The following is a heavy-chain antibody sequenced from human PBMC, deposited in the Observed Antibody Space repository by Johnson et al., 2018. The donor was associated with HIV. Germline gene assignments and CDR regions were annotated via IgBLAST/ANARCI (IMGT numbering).Heavy chain of an antibody. CDR3: ARLRGAFDI. V-gene: IGHV3-9*01. CDR1: GFTFDDYT. J-gene: IGHJ3*02. Sequence: VQLVESGGGVVQPGRSLRLSCAASGFTFDDYTMHWVRQAPGKGLEWDASISWHSGGIVYADSVKGRFTISSDNAKNTLYLQMHSLRAEDTAVYYCARLRGAFDIWGQGTMVTVSS. CDR2: ISWHSGGI.